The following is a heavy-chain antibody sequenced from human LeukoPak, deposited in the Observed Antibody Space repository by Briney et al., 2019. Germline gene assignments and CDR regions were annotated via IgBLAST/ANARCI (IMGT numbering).Heavy chain of an antibody. CDR3: ARQKMGGPLDY. V-gene: IGHV4-59*08. Sequence: PSETLSLTCTVSGGSISSYYWSWIRQPPGKGLEWIGYIYYSGSTNYNPSLKSRVTISVDTSKNQFSLKLSSVTAADTAVYYCARQKMGGPLDYWGQGTLVTVSS. J-gene: IGHJ4*02. D-gene: IGHD2-15*01. CDR2: IYYSGST. CDR1: GGSISSYY.